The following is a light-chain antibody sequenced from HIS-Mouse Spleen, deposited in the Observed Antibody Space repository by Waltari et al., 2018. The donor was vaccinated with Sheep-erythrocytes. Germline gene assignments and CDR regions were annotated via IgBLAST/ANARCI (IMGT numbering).Light chain of an antibody. CDR3: CSYAGSYNHV. Sequence: QSALTQPRSVSGSPGQSVTISCTGTSSDVGGYNYVSWYQQHPGKAPQLMIYDVSKRPSGVPDRFSGYKSGNTASLTISGLQAEDEADYYCCSYAGSYNHVFATGTKVTVL. CDR2: DVS. V-gene: IGLV2-11*01. CDR1: SSDVGGYNY. J-gene: IGLJ1*01.